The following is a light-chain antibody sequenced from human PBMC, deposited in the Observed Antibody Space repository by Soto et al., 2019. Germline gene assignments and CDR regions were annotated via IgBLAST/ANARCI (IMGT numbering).Light chain of an antibody. CDR3: QRRSTYT. J-gene: IGKJ2*01. CDR1: QSASSY. CDR2: DAP. V-gene: IGKV3-11*01. Sequence: EIVLTQSPATLSLSPGARAPLSCMASQSASSYLAWYQQKPGQAPRLRIHDAPIRATGIPARISGSGSGTDFTLSISGLEPQDLAVSYCQRRSTYTFGQGNKLEVK.